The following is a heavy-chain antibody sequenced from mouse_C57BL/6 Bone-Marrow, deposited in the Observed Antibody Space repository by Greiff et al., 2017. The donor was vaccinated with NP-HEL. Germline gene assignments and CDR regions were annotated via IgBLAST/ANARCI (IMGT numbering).Heavy chain of an antibody. Sequence: QVQLQQPGTELVKPGASVKLSCKASGYTFTSYWMHWVKQRPGQGLEWIGNINPSNGGTNYNEKFKSKATMTVDKSSSTAYMQLSSLTSEDSAVYYCASVRVYDGYALDYWGQGTAVTVSS. CDR3: ASVRVYDGYALDY. D-gene: IGHD2-3*01. J-gene: IGHJ4*01. CDR1: GYTFTSYW. CDR2: INPSNGGT. V-gene: IGHV1-53*01.